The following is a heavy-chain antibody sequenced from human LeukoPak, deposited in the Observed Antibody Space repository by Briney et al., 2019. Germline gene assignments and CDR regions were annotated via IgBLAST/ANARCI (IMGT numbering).Heavy chain of an antibody. CDR3: ARAYCSGGTCSFDY. J-gene: IGHJ4*02. CDR2: ISDDGSNK. D-gene: IGHD2-15*01. Sequence: GGSLRLSCAASGFTFSNYAVHWVRQAPGKGLEWVAVISDDGSNKYYADSVKGRFTISRDNSKNTVYVQMNSPRAEDTAVYYCARAYCSGGTCSFDYWGQGTLVTVSS. CDR1: GFTFSNYA. V-gene: IGHV3-30*04.